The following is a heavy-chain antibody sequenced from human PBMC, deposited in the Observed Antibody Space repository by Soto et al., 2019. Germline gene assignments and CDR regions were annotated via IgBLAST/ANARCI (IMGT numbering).Heavy chain of an antibody. V-gene: IGHV4-30-4*01. Sequence: QVQLQESGPGLVKPSQTLSLTCTVSGDSISSGDHYWSWIRQPPGKGLEWIGYVYYSGTTYSRPSLQSPVTIAVDTSKNQISLKLNSVTAADTAVYYCARGAYSDSSSYFDYWGQGTLVPVSS. D-gene: IGHD6-6*01. CDR2: VYYSGTT. CDR1: GDSISSGDHY. J-gene: IGHJ4*02. CDR3: ARGAYSDSSSYFDY.